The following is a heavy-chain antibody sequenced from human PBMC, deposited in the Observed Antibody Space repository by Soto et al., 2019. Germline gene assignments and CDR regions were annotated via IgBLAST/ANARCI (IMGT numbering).Heavy chain of an antibody. Sequence: EVQLVESGGGLVQPGGSLRLSCAASGFTVSSNYMSWVRQAPGKGLEWVSVIYSGGSTYYADSVKGRFTISRDNSKNTLYLQMNSLRAEDTAVYYSATQTTVTTLFDPWGQGTLVTVSS. J-gene: IGHJ5*02. CDR1: GFTVSSNY. D-gene: IGHD4-17*01. CDR3: ATQTTVTTLFDP. V-gene: IGHV3-66*01. CDR2: IYSGGST.